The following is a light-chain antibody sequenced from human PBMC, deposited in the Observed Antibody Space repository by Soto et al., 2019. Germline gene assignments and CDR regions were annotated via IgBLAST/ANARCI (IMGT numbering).Light chain of an antibody. CDR2: AAS. CDR3: QQTYRTPLT. Sequence: DIQMTQSPSSLSASVGDRVTITCRASQYISSYLSWYQYKPDKVPKLLIYAASSLQSGVPSNCRGRGSETDFNLTISRLQPEDFAVCYCQQTYRTPLTFGQGTRLEMK. V-gene: IGKV1-39*01. J-gene: IGKJ5*01. CDR1: QYISSY.